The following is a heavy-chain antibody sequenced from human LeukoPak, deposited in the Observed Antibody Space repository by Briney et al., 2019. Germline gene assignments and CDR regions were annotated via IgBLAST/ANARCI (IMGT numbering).Heavy chain of an antibody. CDR3: ARVRALSYYDSSGDLYYFDY. J-gene: IGHJ4*02. CDR1: GGSIRSYY. Sequence: SETLSLTCSVSGGSIRSYYWSWIRQPPGKGLEWLGYMYYSGSNNYNPSLKSRVTISVDTSKNQFSLKLGSVTAADTAVYYCARVRALSYYDSSGDLYYFDYWGQGTLVTVSS. D-gene: IGHD3-22*01. CDR2: MYYSGSN. V-gene: IGHV4-59*01.